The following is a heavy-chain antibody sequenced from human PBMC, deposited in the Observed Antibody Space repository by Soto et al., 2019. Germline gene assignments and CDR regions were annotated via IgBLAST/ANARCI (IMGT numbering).Heavy chain of an antibody. CDR2: INAGNGNT. J-gene: IGHJ6*02. CDR3: ARGTRRIPIFGVPTGDYYGMDV. D-gene: IGHD3-3*01. CDR1: GYTFTSYA. Sequence: ASVKVSCKASGYTFTSYAMHWVRQAPGQRLEWMGWINAGNGNTKYSQKFQGRVTITRDTSASTAYMELSSLRSEDTAVYYCARGTRRIPIFGVPTGDYYGMDVWGQGTTVTVS. V-gene: IGHV1-3*01.